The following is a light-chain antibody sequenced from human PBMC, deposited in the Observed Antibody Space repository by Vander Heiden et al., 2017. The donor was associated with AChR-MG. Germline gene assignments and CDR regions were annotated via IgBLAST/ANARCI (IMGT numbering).Light chain of an antibody. CDR3: RSYTGNSTLI. CDR1: SSDVGGYYL. Sequence: QSALTQPASVSGSPGQSVTISCTGTSSDVGGYYLVSWHQQHPGKAPQLMIYEDSRRPSGVSSRFCGSRSGNTASLTISGLQAEDEGRYYCRSYTGNSTLIFGEGTMLTVL. J-gene: IGLJ2*01. CDR2: EDS. V-gene: IGLV2-23*01.